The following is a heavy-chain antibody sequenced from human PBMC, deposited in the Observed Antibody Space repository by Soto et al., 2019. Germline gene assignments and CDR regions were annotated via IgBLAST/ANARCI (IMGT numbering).Heavy chain of an antibody. CDR1: GYSFRSYG. CDR3: ARDGGDIAVIPAIYGVDA. J-gene: IGHJ6*02. D-gene: IGHD2-2*01. V-gene: IGHV3-30*03. CDR2: ISYGDIKK. Sequence: GGSLRLSCEASGYSFRSYGMHWVRQLPGKGLEWLAAISYGDIKKFYEGSVKGRFTISRDDSKSTLFLRMNSLRPEDTGVYYCARDGGDIAVIPAIYGVDAWGQGTTVTVSS.